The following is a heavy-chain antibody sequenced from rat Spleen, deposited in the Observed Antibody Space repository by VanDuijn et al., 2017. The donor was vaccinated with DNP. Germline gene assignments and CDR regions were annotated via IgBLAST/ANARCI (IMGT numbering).Heavy chain of an antibody. Sequence: EVQLVESGGGLVQPGRSLKLSCAASGFTFSDYYMAWVRQVPTMGLEWVACISDDGGSTYYGDSVKGRFTISRDNAKSTLFLQMNSLRSEDMATYYCARTTEGFDYWGQGVMVSVSS. CDR2: ISDDGGST. CDR3: ARTTEGFDY. CDR1: GFTFSDYY. V-gene: IGHV5-22*01. J-gene: IGHJ2*01. D-gene: IGHD1-11*01.